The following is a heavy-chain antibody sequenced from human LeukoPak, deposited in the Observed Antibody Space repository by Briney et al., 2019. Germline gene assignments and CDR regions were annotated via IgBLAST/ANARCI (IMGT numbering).Heavy chain of an antibody. J-gene: IGHJ4*01. CDR2: ISSSSSYI. V-gene: IGHV3-21*01. CDR3: AKGDYGDYGIYY. D-gene: IGHD4-17*01. Sequence: GGSLRLPCAASGFTFNSYSLNWVRQAPGKGLEWVSSISSSSSYIYYADSVKGRFTISRDNAKNSLYLQMNSLRAEDTAVYYCAKGDYGDYGIYYWGQGILVPVSS. CDR1: GFTFNSYS.